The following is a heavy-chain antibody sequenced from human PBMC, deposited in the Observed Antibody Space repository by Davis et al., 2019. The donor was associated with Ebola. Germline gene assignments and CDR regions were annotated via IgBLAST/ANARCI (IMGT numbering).Heavy chain of an antibody. CDR3: ARVWLHYDFWSGYEFGMDV. CDR1: GGSFSGYY. Sequence: PSETLSLTCAVYGGSFSGYYWGWIRQPPGKGLEWIGSIYHSGSTYYNPSLKSRVTISVDTSKNQFSLKLSSVTAADTAVYYCARVWLHYDFWSGYEFGMDVWGQGTTVTVSS. D-gene: IGHD3-3*01. CDR2: IYHSGST. J-gene: IGHJ6*02. V-gene: IGHV4-38-2*01.